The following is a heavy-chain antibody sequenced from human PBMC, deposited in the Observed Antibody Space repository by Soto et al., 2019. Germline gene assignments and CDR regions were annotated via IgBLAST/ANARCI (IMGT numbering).Heavy chain of an antibody. CDR1: GFTFSSYA. CDR2: ISGSGGST. Sequence: GGSLRLSCVASGFTFSSYAMSWVRQAPGKGLEWVSAISGSGGSTYYADSVKGRFTISRDNSKNTLYLQMNSLRAEDTAVYYCAKLPDYGDYVLFDYWGQGTLVTVSS. J-gene: IGHJ4*02. CDR3: AKLPDYGDYVLFDY. D-gene: IGHD4-17*01. V-gene: IGHV3-23*01.